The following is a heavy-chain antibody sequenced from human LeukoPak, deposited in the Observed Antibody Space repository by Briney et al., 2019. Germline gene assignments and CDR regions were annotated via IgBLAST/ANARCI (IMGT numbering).Heavy chain of an antibody. J-gene: IGHJ4*02. CDR1: GFTFHDYA. CDR2: MSWNSGNI. Sequence: GRSLRLSCAASGFTFHDYAMHWVRQAPGKGLEWVSGMSWNSGNIVYADSVKGRFTISRDNAKNSLYLQMDSLRAEDMALYYCAKGQTIITMTTFDYWGQGTLVTVSS. CDR3: AKGQTIITMTTFDY. D-gene: IGHD4-17*01. V-gene: IGHV3-9*03.